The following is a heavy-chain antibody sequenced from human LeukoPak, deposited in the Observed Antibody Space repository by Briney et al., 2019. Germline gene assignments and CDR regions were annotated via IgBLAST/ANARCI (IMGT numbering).Heavy chain of an antibody. D-gene: IGHD2-2*01. CDR3: AREDIVVVPAANWFDP. CDR2: INPNSGGT. CDR1: GYTFTGYY. Sequence: GASVKVSCKASGYTFTGYYMHWVRQAPGQGLEWMGWINPNSGGTNYAQKFQGRVTMTRDTSISTAYMELSRLRSDDTAVYYCAREDIVVVPAANWFDPWGQGTLVTVSS. J-gene: IGHJ5*02. V-gene: IGHV1-2*02.